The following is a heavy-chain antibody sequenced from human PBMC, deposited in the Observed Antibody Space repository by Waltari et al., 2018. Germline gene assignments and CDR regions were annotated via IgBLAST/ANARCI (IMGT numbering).Heavy chain of an antibody. D-gene: IGHD6-6*01. CDR2: IYTSGST. CDR3: ARVLGARHHGFDY. CDR1: GGSISSGSYY. J-gene: IGHJ4*02. V-gene: IGHV4-61*09. Sequence: QVQLQESGPGLVKPSQTLSLTCTVSGGSISSGSYYWSWLRQPAGKGLEWIGYIYTSGSTNYNPSLKSRVTISVDTSKNQFSLKLSSVTAADTAVYYCARVLGARHHGFDYWGQGTLVTVSS.